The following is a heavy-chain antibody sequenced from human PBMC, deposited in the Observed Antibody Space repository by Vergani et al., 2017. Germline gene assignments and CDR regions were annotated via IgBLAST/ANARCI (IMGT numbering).Heavy chain of an antibody. CDR1: GGPFSSYA. CDR2: IIPIFGTA. CDR3: ARGEYSIPLDYYYMDV. J-gene: IGHJ6*03. D-gene: IGHD6-6*01. V-gene: IGHV1-69*01. Sequence: QVQLVQSGAEVKKPGSSVKVSCKASGGPFSSYAISWVRQAPGQGLEWMGGIIPIFGTANYAQKFQGRVTITADESTSTAYMELSSLRSDDTAVYYCARGEYSIPLDYYYMDVWGKGTTVTVS.